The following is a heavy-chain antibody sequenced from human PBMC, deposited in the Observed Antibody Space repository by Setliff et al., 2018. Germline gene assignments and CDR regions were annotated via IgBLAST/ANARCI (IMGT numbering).Heavy chain of an antibody. Sequence: SETLSLTCTVSGDSISPYYWSWIRQSPGKGLEWIAWISHSGTTNYNPSLKSRVTLSVDTSKNQCSLNLASVTAADTAAYYCARGGASSQWFDSWGQGTLVTAPQ. D-gene: IGHD2-15*01. CDR2: ISHSGTT. V-gene: IGHV4-59*01. J-gene: IGHJ5*01. CDR1: GDSISPYY. CDR3: ARGGASSQWFDS.